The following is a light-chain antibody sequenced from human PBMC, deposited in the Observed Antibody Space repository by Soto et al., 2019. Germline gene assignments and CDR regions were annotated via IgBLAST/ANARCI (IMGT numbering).Light chain of an antibody. CDR2: EVT. CDR3: ASYGGNNNFV. CDR1: SSDAGGYDY. Sequence: QSALTQPPSASGSPGQSVTISCTGTSSDAGGYDYVSWYQQHPGKAPKLMIYEVTKRPSGVPDRFSGSKSGNTASLTVSGLQAEDDADYYCASYGGNNNFVFGSGTKVTVL. V-gene: IGLV2-8*01. J-gene: IGLJ1*01.